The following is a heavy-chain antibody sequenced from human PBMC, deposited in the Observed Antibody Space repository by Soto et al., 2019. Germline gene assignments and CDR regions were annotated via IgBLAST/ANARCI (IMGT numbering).Heavy chain of an antibody. CDR2: IGTAGDT. D-gene: IGHD3-3*01. J-gene: IGHJ6*02. Sequence: GGSLRLSCAASGFTFSSYDMHWVRQATGKGLEWVSAIGTAGDTYYPGSVKGRFTISRENAKNSLYLQMNSLRAEDTAVYYCARGKSVGRYEFSYGMDVWGQGTTVTVSS. CDR3: ARGKSVGRYEFSYGMDV. V-gene: IGHV3-13*01. CDR1: GFTFSSYD.